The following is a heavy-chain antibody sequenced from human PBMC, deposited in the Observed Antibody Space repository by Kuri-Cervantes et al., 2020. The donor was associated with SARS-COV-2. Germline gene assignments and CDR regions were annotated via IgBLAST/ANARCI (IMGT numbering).Heavy chain of an antibody. CDR1: GFTFSSYG. Sequence: LSLTCAASGFTFSSYGMHWVRQAPGKGLEWVAVIWYDESNKYYADSVKGRFTISRDNSKNTLYLQMNSLRAEDTAVYYCARGGRGYGYGYGMDVWGQGTTVTVSS. D-gene: IGHD5-18*01. CDR3: ARGGRGYGYGYGMDV. CDR2: IWYDESNK. V-gene: IGHV3-33*08. J-gene: IGHJ6*02.